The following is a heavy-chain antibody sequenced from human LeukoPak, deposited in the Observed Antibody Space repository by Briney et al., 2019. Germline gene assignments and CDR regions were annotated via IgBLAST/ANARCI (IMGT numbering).Heavy chain of an antibody. CDR3: ARGIAVAGPPHFDY. CDR1: GGTFSSYA. J-gene: IGHJ4*02. CDR2: IIPIFGTA. Sequence: SVKVSCKASGGTFSSYAISWVRQAPGQGLEWMGGIIPIFGTANYAQEFQGRVTITTDESTSTAYMELSSPRSEDTAVYYCARGIAVAGPPHFDYWGQGTLVTVSS. V-gene: IGHV1-69*05. D-gene: IGHD6-19*01.